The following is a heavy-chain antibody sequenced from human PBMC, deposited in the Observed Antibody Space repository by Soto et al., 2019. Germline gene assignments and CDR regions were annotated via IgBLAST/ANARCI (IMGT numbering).Heavy chain of an antibody. CDR2: IYYSGST. CDR3: ERVPTTDMMWESFDY. J-gene: IGHJ4*02. CDR1: GGSISSYY. V-gene: IGHV4-59*01. Sequence: NPSETLSLTCTVSGGSISSYYWSWIRQPPGKGLEWIGYIYYSGSTNYNPSLKSRVTISVDTSKNQFSLKLSSVTAADTAVYYCERVPTTDMMWESFDYWAQGTLVTVSS. D-gene: IGHD1-26*01.